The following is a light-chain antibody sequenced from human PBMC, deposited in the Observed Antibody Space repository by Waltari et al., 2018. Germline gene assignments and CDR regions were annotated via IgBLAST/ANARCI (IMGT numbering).Light chain of an antibody. CDR1: QSLFSSSTNKNY. Sequence: DIVMTQSPDSLAVSLGERATINCKSSQSLFSSSTNKNYLAWFQQKPGQPPRLLIFWASNREAGVPDRFSGSGSGTDFTLTISSLQAADVAVYYCQQCYSTPYTFGQGTKLEIK. V-gene: IGKV4-1*01. J-gene: IGKJ2*01. CDR2: WAS. CDR3: QQCYSTPYT.